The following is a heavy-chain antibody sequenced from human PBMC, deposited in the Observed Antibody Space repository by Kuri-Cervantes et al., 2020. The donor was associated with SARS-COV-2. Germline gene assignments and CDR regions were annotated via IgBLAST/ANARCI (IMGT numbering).Heavy chain of an antibody. CDR1: GFTFDDYA. Sequence: SLKISCAASGFTFDDYAMHWVRQAPGKGLEWVSGISWNSGSIGYADSVKGRFTISRDNAKNSLYLQMNSLRAEDTAVYYCAKDCWRYGTSDYWGQGTRVTCYS. D-gene: IGHD2-8*01. V-gene: IGHV3-9*01. CDR2: ISWNSGSI. CDR3: AKDCWRYGTSDY. J-gene: IGHJ4*02.